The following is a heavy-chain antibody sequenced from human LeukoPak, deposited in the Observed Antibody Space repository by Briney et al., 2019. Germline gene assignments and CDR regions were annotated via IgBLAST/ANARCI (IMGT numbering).Heavy chain of an antibody. CDR1: GFTFSSYS. V-gene: IGHV3-21*01. D-gene: IGHD3-22*01. J-gene: IGHJ4*02. CDR3: NYYDSSGPPIDY. CDR2: ISSSSSYI. Sequence: PGGSLRLSCAASGFTFSSYSMNWVRQAPGKGLEWVSSISSSSSYIYYADSVKGRFTISRDNAKNSLYLQMNSLRAEDTAVYYCNYYDSSGPPIDYWGQGTLVTVSS.